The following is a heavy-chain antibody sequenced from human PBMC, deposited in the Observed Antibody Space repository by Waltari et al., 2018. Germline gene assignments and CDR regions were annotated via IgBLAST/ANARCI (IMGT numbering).Heavy chain of an antibody. Sequence: QVQLQESGPGLVKPSETLSLTCAVSGYSISSGYYWGWIRQPPGQGLEWIGSIYHSGSTYYNPSLKSRVTISVDTSKNQFSLKLSSVNAADTAVYYCARMRLYCSSTSCYDGFDPWGQGTLVTVSS. CDR1: GYSISSGYY. V-gene: IGHV4-38-2*01. D-gene: IGHD2-2*01. CDR3: ARMRLYCSSTSCYDGFDP. CDR2: IYHSGST. J-gene: IGHJ5*02.